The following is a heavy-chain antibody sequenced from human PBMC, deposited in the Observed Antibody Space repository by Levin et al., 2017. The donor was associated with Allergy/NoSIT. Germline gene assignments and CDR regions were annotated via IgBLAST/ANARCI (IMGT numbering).Heavy chain of an antibody. CDR1: GGSFSGYY. Sequence: PSETLSLTCAVYGGSFSGYYWSWIRQPPGKGLEWIGEINHSGSTNYNPSLKSRVTISVDTSKNQFSLKLSSVTAADTAVYYCARARKRLLWFGELFHKDAFDSWGQGTMVTVSS. CDR2: INHSGST. CDR3: ARARKRLLWFGELFHKDAFDS. J-gene: IGHJ3*02. D-gene: IGHD3-10*01. V-gene: IGHV4-34*01.